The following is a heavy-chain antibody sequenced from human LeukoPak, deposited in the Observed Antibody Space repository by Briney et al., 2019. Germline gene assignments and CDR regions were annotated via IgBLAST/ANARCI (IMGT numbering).Heavy chain of an antibody. CDR3: ARDQGDYVDHRYFDY. V-gene: IGHV4-4*07. J-gene: IGHJ4*02. Sequence: SETLSLTCTVSGGSMNVYCWNWIRQPAGKGLEWIGRISSSWSTDYNPSFKNRVTMSVDTSKKQFSLRLSSVTAADTAVYYYARDQGDYVDHRYFDYWGQGTQLAVSS. D-gene: IGHD4-17*01. CDR1: GGSMNVYC. CDR2: ISSSWST.